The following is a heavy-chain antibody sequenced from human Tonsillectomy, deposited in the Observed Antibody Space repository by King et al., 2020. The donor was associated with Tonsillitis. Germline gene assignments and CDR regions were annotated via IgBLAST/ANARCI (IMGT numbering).Heavy chain of an antibody. CDR2: IIPILGIA. Sequence: QLVQSGAEVKKPGSSVKVSCKASGGTFSTYAISWVRQAPGQGLEWMGRIIPILGIANYAQKFQGRVTITADKSASTAYMELSSLRSEDTAVYYCARALPAYCSSTSCYVDYWGQGTLVTVSS. V-gene: IGHV1-69*09. CDR1: GGTFSTYA. CDR3: ARALPAYCSSTSCYVDY. D-gene: IGHD2-2*01. J-gene: IGHJ4*02.